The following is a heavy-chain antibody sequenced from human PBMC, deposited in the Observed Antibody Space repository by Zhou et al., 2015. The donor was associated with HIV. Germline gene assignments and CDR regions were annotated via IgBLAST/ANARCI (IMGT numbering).Heavy chain of an antibody. D-gene: IGHD3-22*01. CDR3: ARLYSHYYDSSGSDDAFDI. J-gene: IGHJ3*02. CDR1: GGTFSSYA. V-gene: IGHV1-69*01. CDR2: IIPIFGTA. Sequence: QVQLVQSGAEVKKPGSSVKVSCKASGGTFSSYAISWVRQAPGQGLEWMGGIIPIFGTANYAQKFQGRVTITADESTSTAYMELSSLRSEDTAVYYCARLYSHYYDSSGSDDAFDIWGQGTMVTVSS.